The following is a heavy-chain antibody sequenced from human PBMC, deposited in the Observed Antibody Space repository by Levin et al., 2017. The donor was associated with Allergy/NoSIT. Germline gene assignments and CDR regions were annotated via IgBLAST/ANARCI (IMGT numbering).Heavy chain of an antibody. Sequence: GGSLRLSCAASGFIFSNYWMSWVRQAPGKGLEWVANIKQDGSERYYVDSVKGRFTISRDNAKNSLSLQMNSLGAEDTAVYYCARKRCSSTSCFLDYWGQGTLVTVSS. V-gene: IGHV3-7*01. CDR3: ARKRCSSTSCFLDY. CDR2: IKQDGSER. J-gene: IGHJ4*02. D-gene: IGHD2-2*01. CDR1: GFIFSNYW.